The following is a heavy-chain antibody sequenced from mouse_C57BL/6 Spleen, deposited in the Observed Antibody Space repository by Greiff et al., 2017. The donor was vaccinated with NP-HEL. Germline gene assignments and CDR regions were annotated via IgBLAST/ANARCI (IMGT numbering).Heavy chain of an antibody. CDR1: GYAFSSSW. CDR3: ARYSYYGSSYSYFDV. Sequence: VQLQQSGPELVKPGASVKISCKASGYAFSSSWMNWVKQRPGKGLEWIGRIYPGAGDTNYNGKFKGKATLTADKSSSTAYMQLSSLTSEDSAVYFCARYSYYGSSYSYFDVWGTGTTVTVAS. V-gene: IGHV1-82*01. CDR2: IYPGAGDT. J-gene: IGHJ1*03. D-gene: IGHD1-1*01.